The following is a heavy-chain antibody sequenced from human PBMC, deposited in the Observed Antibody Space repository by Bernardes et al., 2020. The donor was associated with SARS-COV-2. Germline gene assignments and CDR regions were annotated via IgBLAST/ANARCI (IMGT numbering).Heavy chain of an antibody. CDR2: IKRDGSSI. D-gene: IGHD1-20*01. J-gene: IGHJ3*02. Sequence: GGSLRLSCAASGFTFSSYWMHWVRQSPGKGLVWVSRIKRDGSSISYADSVKGRFTISRDNAKNTLYLQMNSLRDEDTAVYYCTRVLTGRNGAFDIWGQGTMVTVSS. CDR3: TRVLTGRNGAFDI. V-gene: IGHV3-74*01. CDR1: GFTFSSYW.